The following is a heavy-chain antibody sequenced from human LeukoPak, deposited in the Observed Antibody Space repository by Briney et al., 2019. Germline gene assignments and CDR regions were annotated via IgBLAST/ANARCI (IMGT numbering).Heavy chain of an antibody. CDR2: IHYTGAT. CDR1: GGSLSSHH. Sequence: SETLSLTCTVSGGSLSSHHWSWIRQPPGKDLELIGHIHYTGATYYNPSLNSRVTISLDMSRNQFSLTLTSVTAADTAVYYCARFSSGCSDASRYLTHWGQGTLVTVSS. V-gene: IGHV4-59*11. D-gene: IGHD2-21*01. J-gene: IGHJ4*02. CDR3: ARFSSGCSDASRYLTH.